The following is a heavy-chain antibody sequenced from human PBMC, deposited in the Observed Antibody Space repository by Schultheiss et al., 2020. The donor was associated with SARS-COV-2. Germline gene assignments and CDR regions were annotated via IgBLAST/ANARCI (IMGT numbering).Heavy chain of an antibody. Sequence: SQTLSLTCAISGDSVSSNSAAWNWIRQSPSRGLEWLGRTYYRSKWYNDYAVSVKSRITINPDTSKNQFSLQLNSVTPEDTAVYYCARGNDSSGYYYVSFDYWGQGTLVTVSS. CDR1: GDSVSSNSAA. V-gene: IGHV6-1*01. CDR3: ARGNDSSGYYYVSFDY. D-gene: IGHD3-22*01. J-gene: IGHJ4*02. CDR2: TYYRSKWYN.